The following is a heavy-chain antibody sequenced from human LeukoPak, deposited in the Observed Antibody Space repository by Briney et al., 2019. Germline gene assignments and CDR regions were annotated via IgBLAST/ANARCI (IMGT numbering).Heavy chain of an antibody. CDR1: GFTFSNYA. CDR3: AKDVRGWGEYFDY. D-gene: IGHD3-10*02. CDR2: ISGSGGST. Sequence: GGSLRLSCAASGFTFSNYAISWVRQTPGKGLEWVSAISGSGGSTYYADSVKGRFTISRDNSKNTLYLQMNSLRAEDTAVYYCAKDVRGWGEYFDYWGQGTLVTVSS. J-gene: IGHJ4*02. V-gene: IGHV3-23*01.